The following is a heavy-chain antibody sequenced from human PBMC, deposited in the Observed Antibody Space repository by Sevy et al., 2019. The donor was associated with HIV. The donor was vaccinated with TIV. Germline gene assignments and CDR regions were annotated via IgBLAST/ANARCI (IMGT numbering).Heavy chain of an antibody. CDR3: AGENAWGRGYS. V-gene: IGHV4-59*11. CDR2: IYYNGHI. J-gene: IGHJ4*02. Sequence: SETLSLTCTVSGGSITSLNWNWIRQPPGKGLEWIANIYYNGHINYNPARKSRVTLSLDTSKNQFSLRLSSVTAADTAMYYCAGENAWGRGYSWGQGTLVTVSS. CDR1: GGSITSLN. D-gene: IGHD1-26*01.